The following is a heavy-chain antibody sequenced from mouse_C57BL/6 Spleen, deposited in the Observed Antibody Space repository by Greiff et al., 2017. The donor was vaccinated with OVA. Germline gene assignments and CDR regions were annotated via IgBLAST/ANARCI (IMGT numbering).Heavy chain of an antibody. CDR2: ISSGSSTI. Sequence: EVQLVESGGGLVKPGGSLKLSCAASGFTFSDYGMHWVRQAPEKGLEWVAYISSGSSTIDYADTVKGRFTISRDNAKNTLFVQMTSLRSEDTAMYYCARRDLNSNYLDYWGQGTTLTVSS. D-gene: IGHD2-5*01. J-gene: IGHJ2*01. CDR1: GFTFSDYG. V-gene: IGHV5-17*01. CDR3: ARRDLNSNYLDY.